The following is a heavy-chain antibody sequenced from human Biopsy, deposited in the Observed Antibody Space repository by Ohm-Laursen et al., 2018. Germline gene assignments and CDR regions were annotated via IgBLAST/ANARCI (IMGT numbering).Heavy chain of an antibody. Sequence: SLRLSCAASGFSFDNYVMHWVRQAPGKGLEWVSGISWNSDSIGYADSVKGRFTISRDSAKNSVYLQMNSLRAEDTALYYCARLQGMQLQKNYFDYWGLGTPVTVSS. CDR2: ISWNSDSI. CDR1: GFSFDNYV. CDR3: ARLQGMQLQKNYFDY. J-gene: IGHJ4*02. V-gene: IGHV3-9*01. D-gene: IGHD5-18*01.